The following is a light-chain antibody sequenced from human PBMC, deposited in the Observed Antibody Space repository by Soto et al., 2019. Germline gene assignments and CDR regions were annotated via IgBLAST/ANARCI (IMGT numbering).Light chain of an antibody. CDR1: SSDVGGYNY. V-gene: IGLV2-11*01. CDR3: CSYAGSYV. Sequence: QSVLTQRRSVSGSPGQSVTISCTGTSSDVGGYNYVSWYQQHPGKAPKLMIYDVSKRPSGVPDRFSGSKSGNTASLTISGLQAEDEADYYCCSYAGSYVFGTGTKV. CDR2: DVS. J-gene: IGLJ1*01.